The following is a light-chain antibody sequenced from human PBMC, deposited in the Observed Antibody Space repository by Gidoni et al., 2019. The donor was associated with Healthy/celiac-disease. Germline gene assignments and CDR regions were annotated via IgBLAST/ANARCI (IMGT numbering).Light chain of an antibody. J-gene: IGKJ1*01. V-gene: IGKV3-20*01. CDR2: GAS. Sequence: EIVLTQSPGTLSLSPGERATLSCRSSQSVSSSYLAWYQQKPCQAPRPLIYGASSRATGIPDRFSGSGSGTDFTLTISRLEPEDCAVYYCQQYGSSSWTFGQGTKVEIK. CDR1: QSVSSSY. CDR3: QQYGSSSWT.